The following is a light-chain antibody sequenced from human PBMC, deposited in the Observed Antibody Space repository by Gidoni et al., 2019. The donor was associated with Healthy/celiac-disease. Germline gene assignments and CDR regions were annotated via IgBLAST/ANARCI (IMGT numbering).Light chain of an antibody. CDR3: QQYNSYSPWT. J-gene: IGKJ1*01. CDR1: QSISSL. Sequence: DIQMTQSPSTLSASVGDRVTIPCRASQSISSLLAWYQQKPGKAPKLLIYDASSLESGVPSRFIGSGSGTEFTLTISSLQPDDFATYYCQQYNSYSPWTFGQGTKVEIK. V-gene: IGKV1-5*01. CDR2: DAS.